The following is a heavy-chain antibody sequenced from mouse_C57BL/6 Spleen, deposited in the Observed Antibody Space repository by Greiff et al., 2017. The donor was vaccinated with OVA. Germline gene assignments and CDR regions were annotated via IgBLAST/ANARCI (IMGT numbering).Heavy chain of an antibody. Sequence: QVQLQQPGAELVKPGASVKLSCKASGYTFTSYWMHWVKQRPGQGLEWIGMIHPNSGSTNYNEKFKSKATLTVDKSSSTAYMQLSSLTSEDSAVYYCARSGLYYDYDEDYAMDYWGQGTSVTVSS. J-gene: IGHJ4*01. D-gene: IGHD2-4*01. CDR2: IHPNSGST. CDR1: GYTFTSYW. CDR3: ARSGLYYDYDEDYAMDY. V-gene: IGHV1-64*01.